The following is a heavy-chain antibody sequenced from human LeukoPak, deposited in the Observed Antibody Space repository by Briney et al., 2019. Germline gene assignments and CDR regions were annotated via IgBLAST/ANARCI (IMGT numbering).Heavy chain of an antibody. V-gene: IGHV3-9*01. Sequence: GGSLSLSCAASGFTFDDYAMHWVRQAPGKGLEWVSGISWNSGSIGYADSVKGRFTISRDNAKNSLYLQMNSLRAEDTALYYCAKDIAVGQLQYYFDYWGQGTLVTVSS. D-gene: IGHD6-13*01. CDR2: ISWNSGSI. CDR3: AKDIAVGQLQYYFDY. J-gene: IGHJ4*02. CDR1: GFTFDDYA.